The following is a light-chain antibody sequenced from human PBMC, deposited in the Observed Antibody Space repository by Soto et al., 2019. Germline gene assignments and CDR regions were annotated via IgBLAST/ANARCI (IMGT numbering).Light chain of an antibody. CDR2: GAS. V-gene: IGKV3-15*01. J-gene: IGKJ1*01. CDR1: QSVSSN. Sequence: EIVMTQSPATLSVSPGERATLSCRASQSVSSNLAWYQQKPGQAPRLLIYGASTRATGIPARFSGSVSGTEFTLTISSLQSEDFAVYYCQRRSNWLTTFGQGTKVEIK. CDR3: QRRSNWLTT.